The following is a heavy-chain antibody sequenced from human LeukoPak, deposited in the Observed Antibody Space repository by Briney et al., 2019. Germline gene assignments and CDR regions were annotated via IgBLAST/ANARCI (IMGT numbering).Heavy chain of an antibody. D-gene: IGHD2-2*01. V-gene: IGHV4-34*01. J-gene: IGHJ4*02. CDR3: ARSRRETYCSSTSCAKYYFDY. CDR2: INHSGST. Sequence: KPSETLSLTCAVYGGSFSGYYWSWIRQPPGKGLEWIVEINHSGSTNYNPSLKSRVTISVDTSKNQSSLKLSSVTAADTAVYYCARSRRETYCSSTSCAKYYFDYWGQGTLVTVSS. CDR1: GGSFSGYY.